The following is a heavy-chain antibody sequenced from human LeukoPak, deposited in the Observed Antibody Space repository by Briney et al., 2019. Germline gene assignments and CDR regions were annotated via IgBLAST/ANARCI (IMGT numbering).Heavy chain of an antibody. CDR2: IWYDGSNM. J-gene: IGHJ4*02. Sequence: GGSLRLSCAASGXPFSSYGMHWVRQAPGKGLEWVAFIWYDGSNMYYGDSVKGRFTISRDNSKNTMYLQMNSLRAEDTAVYYCARDGAIWSGYPYYFDYWGQGTLVTVSS. V-gene: IGHV3-30*02. CDR1: GXPFSSYG. CDR3: ARDGAIWSGYPYYFDY. D-gene: IGHD3-3*01.